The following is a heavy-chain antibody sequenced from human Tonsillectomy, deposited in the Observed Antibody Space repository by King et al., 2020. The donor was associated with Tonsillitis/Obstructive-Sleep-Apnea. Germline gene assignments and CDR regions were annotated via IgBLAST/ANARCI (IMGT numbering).Heavy chain of an antibody. V-gene: IGHV1-46*01. CDR3: ARDSGTYYDFWSGYSTGAFDI. CDR2: INPSGGST. Sequence: QLVQSGAEVKKPGASVKVSCKASGYTFTSYYMHWVRQAPGQGLEWMGIINPSGGSTSYAQKFQGRVTMTRDTSTSTVYMELSSLRSEDTAVYYCARDSGTYYDFWSGYSTGAFDIWGQGTMATVSS. J-gene: IGHJ3*02. CDR1: GYTFTSYY. D-gene: IGHD3-3*01.